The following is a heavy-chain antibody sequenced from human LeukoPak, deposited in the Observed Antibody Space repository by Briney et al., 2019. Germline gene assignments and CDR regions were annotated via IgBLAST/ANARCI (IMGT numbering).Heavy chain of an antibody. CDR1: GYTLTELS. CDR2: FDPEDGET. D-gene: IGHD3-10*01. J-gene: IGHJ6*04. CDR3: ATDLEGSGSSGRYYYYGMDV. V-gene: IGHV1-24*01. Sequence: GASVTVSCKVSGYTLTELSMHWVRQAPGKGLEWMGGFDPEDGETIYAQKFQGRVTMTEDTSTDTAYMELSSLRSEDTAVYYCATDLEGSGSSGRYYYYGMDVWGKGTTVTVSS.